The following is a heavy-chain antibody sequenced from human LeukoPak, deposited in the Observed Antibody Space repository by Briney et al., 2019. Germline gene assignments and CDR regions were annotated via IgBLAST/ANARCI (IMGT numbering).Heavy chain of an antibody. D-gene: IGHD2-15*01. CDR3: ARGLGYCSGGSCYMFRYFDY. CDR1: GGSFSGYY. Sequence: SETLSLTRAVYGGSFSGYYWSWIRQPPGKGLEWIGEINHSGSTNYNPSLKSRVTISVDTSQNQFSLKLSSVTAADTAVYYYARGLGYCSGGSCYMFRYFDYWGQGTLVTVSS. V-gene: IGHV4-34*01. CDR2: INHSGST. J-gene: IGHJ4*02.